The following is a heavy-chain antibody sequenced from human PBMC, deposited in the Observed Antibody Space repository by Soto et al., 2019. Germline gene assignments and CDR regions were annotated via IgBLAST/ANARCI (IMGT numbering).Heavy chain of an antibody. CDR2: ISGSGGST. V-gene: IGHV3-23*01. CDR3: AKEFLFNYDSSGYYYFDY. Sequence: EVQLLESGGGLVQPGGSLRLSCAASGFTFSSYAMSWVRQAPGKGLEWVSAISGSGGSTYYADSVKGRFTISRDNSKNTLYLQMNSLRAEDTAVYYCAKEFLFNYDSSGYYYFDYWGQGTLVTVSS. D-gene: IGHD3-22*01. CDR1: GFTFSSYA. J-gene: IGHJ4*02.